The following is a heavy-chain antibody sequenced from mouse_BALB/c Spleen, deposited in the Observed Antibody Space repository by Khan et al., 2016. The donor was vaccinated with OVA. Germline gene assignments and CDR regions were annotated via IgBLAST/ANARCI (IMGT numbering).Heavy chain of an antibody. CDR3: ARPPYFSYTLDH. Sequence: QIQLVQSGPELKKPGETVKISCKASGYTFTNYGMNWVKQSPGKALKWMGWINTYSGEPTYADDFKGRFAFSLETSASTAYLQINNLKNEDTATYFCARPPYFSYTLDHWGQGTSVTVSS. J-gene: IGHJ4*01. D-gene: IGHD2-10*01. CDR1: GYTFTNYG. V-gene: IGHV9-3-1*01. CDR2: INTYSGEP.